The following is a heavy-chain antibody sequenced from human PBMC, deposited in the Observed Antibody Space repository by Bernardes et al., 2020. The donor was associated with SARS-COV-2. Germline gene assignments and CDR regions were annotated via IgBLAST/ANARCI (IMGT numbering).Heavy chain of an antibody. Sequence: SMKVSCKASGGTFSNYAINWVRQAPGQGLEWMGEIIPVFGTANYAQKFQGRVTITADESTSTAYMDLGRLRSEGTAIYYCARTRLGSGVLVAAFDIWGQGTMVSVSS. V-gene: IGHV1-69*13. CDR1: GGTFSNYA. CDR2: IIPVFGTA. D-gene: IGHD2-8*02. CDR3: ARTRLGSGVLVAAFDI. J-gene: IGHJ3*02.